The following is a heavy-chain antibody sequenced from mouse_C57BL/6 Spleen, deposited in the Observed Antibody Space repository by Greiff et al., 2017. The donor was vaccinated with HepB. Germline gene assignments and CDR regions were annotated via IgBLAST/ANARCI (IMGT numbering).Heavy chain of an antibody. Sequence: QVQLKESGPGLVAPSQSLSITCTVSGFSLTSYAISWVRQPPGKGLEWLGVIWTGGGTNYNSALKSRLSISKDNSKSQVFLKMNRLQNADTARYYCARSFYGSDYAMDYWGQGTSVTVSS. CDR1: GFSLTSYA. D-gene: IGHD1-1*01. CDR2: IWTGGGT. V-gene: IGHV2-9-1*01. CDR3: ARSFYGSDYAMDY. J-gene: IGHJ4*01.